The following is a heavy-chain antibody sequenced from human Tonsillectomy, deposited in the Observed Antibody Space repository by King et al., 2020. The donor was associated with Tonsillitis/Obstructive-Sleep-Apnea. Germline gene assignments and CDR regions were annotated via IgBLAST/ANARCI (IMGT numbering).Heavy chain of an antibody. CDR3: AGEGSTGWFDY. J-gene: IGHJ4*02. CDR2: VHHSGST. Sequence: VQLQQWGAGLLKPSETLSLTCAVYGGSFSGYYWSWVRQPPGKGLEWIGEVHHSGSTNYNPSLKSRVTISVDTSKNQFSLKLSSVTAADTAVYYCAGEGSTGWFDYWGQGTLVTVSS. CDR1: GGSFSGYY. V-gene: IGHV4-34*01. D-gene: IGHD6-19*01.